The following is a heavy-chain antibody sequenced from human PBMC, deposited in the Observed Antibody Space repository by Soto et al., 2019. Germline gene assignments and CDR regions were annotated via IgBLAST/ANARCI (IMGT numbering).Heavy chain of an antibody. CDR2: IVASGGIT. V-gene: IGHV3-23*01. Sequence: EVQLLESGGGLAQPGGSLRLSCAASGFTFSSYSMSWVRQAPGQGLEWVSGIVASGGITYYADSVKGGFTISRDNTKNTLYMQKNSLRAEDTSVYYCAKNSAATIRVGYDYWGQGTLVTVSS. J-gene: IGHJ4*02. D-gene: IGHD5-12*01. CDR1: GFTFSSYS. CDR3: AKNSAATIRVGYDY.